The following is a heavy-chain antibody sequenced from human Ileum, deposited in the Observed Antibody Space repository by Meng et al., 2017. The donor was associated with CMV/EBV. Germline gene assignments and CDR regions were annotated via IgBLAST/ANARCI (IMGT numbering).Heavy chain of an antibody. D-gene: IGHD3-10*01. CDR3: ARRRGPRGYIDY. V-gene: IGHV4-4*07. CDR2: IHSNGAT. J-gene: IGHJ4*02. CDR1: GGSCSDYY. Sequence: EGSGPGVVQPSETLSLSGIVSGGSCSDYYWNWSRQPAGQGLEWIGRIHSNGATDYNPSLQSRVTMSVDSSKNEFFLSLSFVTAADTAIYYCARRRGPRGYIDYWGQGILVTVSS.